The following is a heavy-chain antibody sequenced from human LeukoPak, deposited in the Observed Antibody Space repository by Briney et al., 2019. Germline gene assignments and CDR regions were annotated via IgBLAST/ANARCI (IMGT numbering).Heavy chain of an antibody. J-gene: IGHJ4*02. D-gene: IGHD4-17*01. Sequence: SDTLSLTCTVSGGSISSNGDYWIWIRQTPGRGLEWIGTSYYSGTTSYISSLKSRVTISLDTAMNQFALEVKSETAAEKAVYYCARETGDYSLTATDWGPGSLVTASS. V-gene: IGHV4-39*02. CDR3: ARETGDYSLTATD. CDR1: GGSISSNGDY. CDR2: SYYSGTT.